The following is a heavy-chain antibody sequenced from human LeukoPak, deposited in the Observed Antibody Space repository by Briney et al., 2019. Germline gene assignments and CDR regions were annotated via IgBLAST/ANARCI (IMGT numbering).Heavy chain of an antibody. D-gene: IGHD5-12*01. Sequence: PGGSLRLSCAASGFAFSMYNMNWVRQAPGKGLEWLSYISGSGSTKYYADSVRGRFTISRDNAKNSLYLQMNSLRDEDTAVYYCARDNTLANDYWGQGTLVTVSS. CDR1: GFAFSMYN. CDR2: ISGSGSTK. J-gene: IGHJ4*02. V-gene: IGHV3-48*02. CDR3: ARDNTLANDY.